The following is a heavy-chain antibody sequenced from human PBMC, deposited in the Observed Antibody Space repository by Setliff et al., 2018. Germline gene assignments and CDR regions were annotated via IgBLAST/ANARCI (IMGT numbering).Heavy chain of an antibody. Sequence: SDTLSLTCAVYGGSFSGYYWSWIRQPPGKGLEWIGEIYHSGSTNYNPSLKSRVTISVDTSKNQFSLKLSSVTAADTAVYYCARDRQYCSSPTCYSSYFYYYGMDVGGQGTTVTVSS. CDR2: IYHSGST. CDR3: ARDRQYCSSPTCYSSYFYYYGMDV. V-gene: IGHV4-34*01. CDR1: GGSFSGYY. D-gene: IGHD2-2*02. J-gene: IGHJ6*02.